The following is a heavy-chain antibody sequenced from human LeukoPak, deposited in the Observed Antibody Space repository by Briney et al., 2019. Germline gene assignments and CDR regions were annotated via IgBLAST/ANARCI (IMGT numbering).Heavy chain of an antibody. Sequence: ASVKVSCKASGYTFTGYYMHWVRQAPGQGLEWMGWINPNSGGTNYAQKFQGRVTMTRDTSISTAYMELSRLRSDDTAVYYCARDIVATIRYYYGVDVWGQGTTVTVSS. J-gene: IGHJ6*02. V-gene: IGHV1-2*02. D-gene: IGHD5-12*01. CDR3: ARDIVATIRYYYGVDV. CDR2: INPNSGGT. CDR1: GYTFTGYY.